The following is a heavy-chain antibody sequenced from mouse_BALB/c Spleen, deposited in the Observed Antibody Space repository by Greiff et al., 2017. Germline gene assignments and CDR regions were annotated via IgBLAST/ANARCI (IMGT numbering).Heavy chain of an antibody. CDR2: ICRGGST. CDR1: GFSLTSYC. D-gene: IGHD2-1*01. Sequence: VKLMESGPSLVQPSQSLSITCTVSGFSLTSYCVHWVRQSPGKGLEWLGLICRGGSTDYNAAFMSRLSITKDNSKSQVFFKMNSLQADDTAIYCCAKKGYYGNYYAMDYWGQGTSVTVSS. V-gene: IGHV2-5-1*01. CDR3: AKKGYYGNYYAMDY. J-gene: IGHJ4*01.